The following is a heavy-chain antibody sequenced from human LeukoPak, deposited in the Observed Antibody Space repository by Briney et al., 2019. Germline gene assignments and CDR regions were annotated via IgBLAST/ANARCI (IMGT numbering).Heavy chain of an antibody. J-gene: IGHJ4*02. CDR1: GFTFSDYY. V-gene: IGHV3-11*01. D-gene: IGHD3-22*01. Sequence: PGGSLRLSCAASGFTFSDYYMSWIRQAPGKGLEWVSYISSSGSTIYYADSVKGRFTVSRDNAKNSLYLQMNSLRAEDTAVYYCARSAYYYDSSGYSLKYWGQGTLVTVSS. CDR3: ARSAYYYDSSGYSLKY. CDR2: ISSSGSTI.